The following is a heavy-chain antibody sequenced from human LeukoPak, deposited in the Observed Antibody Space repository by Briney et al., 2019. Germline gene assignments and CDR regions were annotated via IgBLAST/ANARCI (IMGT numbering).Heavy chain of an antibody. CDR2: INTNTGNP. CDR1: GYTFTNYG. D-gene: IGHD6-13*01. J-gene: IGHJ4*02. V-gene: IGHV7-4-1*02. CDR3: FCYKQKPAYEIDY. Sequence: PSVKVSCKASGYTFTNYGMNWVRQAPGQGLEWMGWINTNTGNPTYAQGFTGRFVFSLDTSVTTAYLQISSLIPEDTAVYYFFCYKQKPAYEIDYWGQGTLVTVSS.